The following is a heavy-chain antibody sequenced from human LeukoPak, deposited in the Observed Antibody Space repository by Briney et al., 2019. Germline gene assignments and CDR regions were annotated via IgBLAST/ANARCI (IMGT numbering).Heavy chain of an antibody. CDR1: GGSISSGGYY. Sequence: SQTLSLACTVSGGSISSGGYYWSWIRQHPGKGLEWIGYIYYSGSTYYNPSLKSRVTISVDTSKNQFSLKLSSVTAADTAVYYCARDSSSWYDYWGQGTLVTVSS. D-gene: IGHD6-13*01. CDR2: IYYSGST. J-gene: IGHJ4*02. CDR3: ARDSSSWYDY. V-gene: IGHV4-31*03.